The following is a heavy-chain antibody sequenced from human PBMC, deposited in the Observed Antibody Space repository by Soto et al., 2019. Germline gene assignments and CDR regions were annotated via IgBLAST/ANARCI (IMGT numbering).Heavy chain of an antibody. D-gene: IGHD3-3*01. CDR2: ISSSSSTI. V-gene: IGHV3-48*02. Sequence: HHGGSMRLSCAASGFTFSSYSMNWVRQAPGKGLEWVSYISSSSSTIYYADSVKGRFTISRDNAKNSLYLQMNSLRDEDTAVYYCARVHTLDYDFWSGYLPSLRNYYGMDVWGQGTTVTVSS. CDR1: GFTFSSYS. CDR3: ARVHTLDYDFWSGYLPSLRNYYGMDV. J-gene: IGHJ6*02.